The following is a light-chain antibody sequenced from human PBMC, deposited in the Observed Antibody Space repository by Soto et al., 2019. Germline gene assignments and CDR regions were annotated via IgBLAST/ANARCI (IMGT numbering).Light chain of an antibody. Sequence: QSVLTQPASVSGSPGQSITISCTGTSNDVGGYNYVSWYQQHPGKAPKLMIYEVSNRPSGVSNRFSGSKSGNTASLTISGLQAEDGADYYCVSFTSSSTLVFGGGTKLTVL. CDR1: SNDVGGYNY. J-gene: IGLJ2*01. CDR2: EVS. V-gene: IGLV2-14*01. CDR3: VSFTSSSTLV.